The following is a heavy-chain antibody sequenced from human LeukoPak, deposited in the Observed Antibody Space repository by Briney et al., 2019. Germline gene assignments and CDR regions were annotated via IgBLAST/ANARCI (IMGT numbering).Heavy chain of an antibody. Sequence: GGSLRLSCAASGFTFTSYRMICVRQAPGKRLEWVSSISSSNTSIYYADSVKGRFTISRDNAKNSLYLQMNSLRAEDTAVYYCARKTSGSYPFDCWGQGILVTVSS. D-gene: IGHD1-26*01. CDR1: GFTFTSYR. CDR2: ISSSNTSI. CDR3: ARKTSGSYPFDC. J-gene: IGHJ4*02. V-gene: IGHV3-21*01.